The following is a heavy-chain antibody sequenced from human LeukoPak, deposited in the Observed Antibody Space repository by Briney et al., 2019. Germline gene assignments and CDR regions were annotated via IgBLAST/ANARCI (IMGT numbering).Heavy chain of an antibody. CDR3: ARDLYDYVWGSYHWFDP. J-gene: IGHJ5*02. CDR1: GGSISSYY. V-gene: IGHV4-59*01. D-gene: IGHD3-16*01. CDR2: SYYSGST. Sequence: SETLSLTCTVSGGSISSYYWSWIRQPPGKGLEWIGYSYYSGSTNYNPSLKSRVTISVDTSKNQFSLKLSSVTAADTAVYYCARDLYDYVWGSYHWFDPWGQGTLVTVSS.